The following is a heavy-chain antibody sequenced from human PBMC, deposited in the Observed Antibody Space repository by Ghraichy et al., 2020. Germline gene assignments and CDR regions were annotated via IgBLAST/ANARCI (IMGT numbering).Heavy chain of an antibody. Sequence: GGSLRLSCAASGFTFSSYSMNWVRQAPGKGLEWVSSISSSSSYIYYADSVKGRFTISRDNAKNSLYLQMNSLRAEDTAVYYCARVSCGGDCYTSRGAFDIWGQGTMVTVSS. CDR3: ARVSCGGDCYTSRGAFDI. D-gene: IGHD2-21*01. CDR2: ISSSSSYI. J-gene: IGHJ3*02. CDR1: GFTFSSYS. V-gene: IGHV3-21*01.